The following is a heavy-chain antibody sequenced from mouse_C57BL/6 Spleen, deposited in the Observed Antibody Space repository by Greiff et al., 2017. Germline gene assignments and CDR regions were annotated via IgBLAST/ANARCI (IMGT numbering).Heavy chain of an antibody. D-gene: IGHD1-1*01. Sequence: QVQLQQSGAELVRPGASVTLSCKASGYTFTDYEMHWVKQTPVHGLEWIGAIDPETGGTAYNQKFKGKAILTADKSSSTAYMELRSLTSEDSAVYYCTREGYYGSRGFDVWGTGTTVTVSS. CDR1: GYTFTDYE. CDR3: TREGYYGSRGFDV. J-gene: IGHJ1*03. V-gene: IGHV1-15*01. CDR2: IDPETGGT.